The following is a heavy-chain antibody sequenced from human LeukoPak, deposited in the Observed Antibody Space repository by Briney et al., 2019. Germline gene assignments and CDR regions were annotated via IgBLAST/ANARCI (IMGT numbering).Heavy chain of an antibody. CDR2: INPSGGST. CDR3: ARSRDYGDYFDY. D-gene: IGHD4-17*01. CDR1: GYTFNTYG. J-gene: IGHJ4*02. V-gene: IGHV1-46*02. Sequence: ASVKVSCKASGYTFNTYGFSWVRQAPGQGLEWMGIINPSGGSTSYAQKFQGRVTMTRDTSTSTVYMELSSLRSDDTAVYYCARSRDYGDYFDYWGQGTLVTVSS.